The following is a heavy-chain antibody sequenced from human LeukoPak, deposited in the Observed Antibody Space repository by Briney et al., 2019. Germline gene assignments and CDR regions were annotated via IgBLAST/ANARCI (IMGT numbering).Heavy chain of an antibody. CDR1: GGSISSYY. CDR2: IYYSGST. J-gene: IGHJ4*02. Sequence: PSETLSLTCTVSGGSISSYYWSWIRQPPGKGLEWIGYIYYSGSTNYNPSLKSRGAISVDTSKNQFSLRLSSVTAADTAVYYCARGGATILDYWGQGTLVTVSS. CDR3: ARGGATILDY. D-gene: IGHD5-12*01. V-gene: IGHV4-59*01.